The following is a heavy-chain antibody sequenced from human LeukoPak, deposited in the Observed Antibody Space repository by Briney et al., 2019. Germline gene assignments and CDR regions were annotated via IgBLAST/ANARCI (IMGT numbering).Heavy chain of an antibody. D-gene: IGHD6-19*01. Sequence: SETLSLTCTVSGGSISSGGYYWSWIRQPPGKGLEWIGEINHGGSTDYNPSLRSRVTISVDTSKNQFSLRLSSVTAADTAVYYCARSLLGGWYYFDYWGQGTLVTVSS. CDR2: INHGGST. CDR1: GGSISSGGYY. V-gene: IGHV4-39*07. J-gene: IGHJ4*02. CDR3: ARSLLGGWYYFDY.